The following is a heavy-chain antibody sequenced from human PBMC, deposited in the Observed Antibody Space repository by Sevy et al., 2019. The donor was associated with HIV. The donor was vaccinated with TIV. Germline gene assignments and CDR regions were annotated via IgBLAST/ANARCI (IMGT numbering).Heavy chain of an antibody. J-gene: IGHJ4*02. CDR3: LRGGGGY. CDR2: INRDGSGK. Sequence: GGSLRLSCEASGFTFSDYWMTWVRQAPGKGLEWVASINRDGSGKYYVDSVKGRFIISRHNVKKSFFPQMNTLRVDDTAVYYCLRGGGGYWGQATLVTVSS. CDR1: GFTFSDYW. V-gene: IGHV3-7*01. D-gene: IGHD5-12*01.